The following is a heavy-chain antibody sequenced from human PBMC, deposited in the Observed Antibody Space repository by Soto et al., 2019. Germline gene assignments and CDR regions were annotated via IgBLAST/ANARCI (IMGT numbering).Heavy chain of an antibody. CDR3: SRRNDFDI. D-gene: IGHD1-1*01. J-gene: IGHJ3*02. CDR2: IEGDGSEK. V-gene: IGHV3-7*05. Sequence: EVQLVESGGGLVQPGGSLRLSCAASGFTLSNHWMNWIRQAPGKGLEWVANIEGDGSEKYYVDSVKGRFIISRDNAKNSLYLQMNSLRAEDTAVYYCSRRNDFDIWGQGTMVIVSS. CDR1: GFTLSNHW.